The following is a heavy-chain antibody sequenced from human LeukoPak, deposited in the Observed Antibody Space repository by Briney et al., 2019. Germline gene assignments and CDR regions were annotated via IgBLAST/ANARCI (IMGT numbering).Heavy chain of an antibody. CDR1: GYSFTSYW. CDR2: IYPGDSDT. J-gene: IGHJ3*02. D-gene: IGHD6-13*01. Sequence: KPGESLKISCKGSGYSFTSYWIGWVRQMPGKGLEWMGIIYPGDSDTRYSPSFQGQVTISADKSISTAYLQWSSLKASDTAMYYCARRQYSSSWSSDAFDIRGQGTMVTVSS. CDR3: ARRQYSSSWSSDAFDI. V-gene: IGHV5-51*03.